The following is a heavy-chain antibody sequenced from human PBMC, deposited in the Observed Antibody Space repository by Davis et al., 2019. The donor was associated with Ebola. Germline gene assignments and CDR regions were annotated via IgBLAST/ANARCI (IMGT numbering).Heavy chain of an antibody. Sequence: SLKISCAASGFTSTTYAMYWVRQAPRKGLEWVSIIGTGYDTYYTDSVKGRFTISRDNSENALYLQMNSLRAEDTAVYYCASREVGLHNLYWGQGTLVTVSS. D-gene: IGHD1-26*01. CDR1: GFTSTTYA. CDR3: ASREVGLHNLY. V-gene: IGHV3-23*01. J-gene: IGHJ4*02. CDR2: IGTGYDT.